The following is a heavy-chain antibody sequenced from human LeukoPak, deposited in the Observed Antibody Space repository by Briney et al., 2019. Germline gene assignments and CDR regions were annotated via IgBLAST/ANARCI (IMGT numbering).Heavy chain of an antibody. CDR1: GFTFSNAW. V-gene: IGHV3-15*01. D-gene: IGHD5-18*01. Sequence: AGSLRLSCAASGFTFSNAWMSWVRQAHGKGREWVGRIKSKTDGGTTDYAAPVKGRFTISRDDSKNTLYLQMNSLKTEDTAVYYCTTDLVDTAMVSFDYWGQATLVTVSS. J-gene: IGHJ4*02. CDR2: IKSKTDGGTT. CDR3: TTDLVDTAMVSFDY.